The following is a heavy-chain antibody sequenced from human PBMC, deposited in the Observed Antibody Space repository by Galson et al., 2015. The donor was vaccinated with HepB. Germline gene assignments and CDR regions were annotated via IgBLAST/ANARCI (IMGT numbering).Heavy chain of an antibody. CDR2: ISGSGGST. V-gene: IGHV3-23*01. CDR3: AKDYCSSTSCYDFDY. CDR1: GFTFSSYA. D-gene: IGHD2-2*01. Sequence: SLRLSCAASGFTFSSYAMSWVRQAPGKGLEWVSAISGSGGSTYYADSVKGRFTISRDNSKNTLYLQMNSLRAEDTAVYYCAKDYCSSTSCYDFDYWGQGTLVTVSS. J-gene: IGHJ4*02.